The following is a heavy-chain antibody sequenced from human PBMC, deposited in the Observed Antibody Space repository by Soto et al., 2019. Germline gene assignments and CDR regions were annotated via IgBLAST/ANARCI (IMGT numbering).Heavy chain of an antibody. D-gene: IGHD3-10*01. CDR2: TKDKGTT. Sequence: EVHLVESGGGLVKPGGSLRLSCAVSGLPLSKAWMSWVRQAPGKGLEWVGRTKDKGTTDYAAPVKDRFTISRDDSQNMLKLKRDDLRTEDRAGYSWATDAEATGRDGDGAYWGRGPLGTGSS. V-gene: IGHV3-15*01. CDR3: ATDAEATGRDGDGAY. CDR1: GLPLSKAW. J-gene: IGHJ4*02.